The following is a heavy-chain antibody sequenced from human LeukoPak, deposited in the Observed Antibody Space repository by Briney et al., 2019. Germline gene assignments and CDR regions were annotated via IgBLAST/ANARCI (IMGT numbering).Heavy chain of an antibody. CDR3: ARAPEIQLWLLDY. J-gene: IGHJ4*02. CDR1: GFTFSDYY. V-gene: IGHV3-11*01. CDR2: ISSSGSTM. D-gene: IGHD5-18*01. Sequence: GGSLRLSCAASGFTFSDYYMSWIRQAPGKGLEWVSYISSSGSTMYYADSVKGRFTISRDNAKNSLYLQMNSLRAEDTAVYYCARAPEIQLWLLDYWGQGTLVTVSS.